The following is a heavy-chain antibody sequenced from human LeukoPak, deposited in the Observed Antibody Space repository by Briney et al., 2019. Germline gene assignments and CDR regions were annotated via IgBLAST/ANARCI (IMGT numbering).Heavy chain of an antibody. Sequence: PGGSLRLSCAASGFTFSSYAMSWVRQHPGKGLEGVSAISGSGGSTYYADSVKGRFTISRDNSKNTLYLQMNSLRAEDTAVYYCATRLRSMIVVVDYFDYWGQGTLVTVSS. CDR2: ISGSGGST. V-gene: IGHV3-23*01. D-gene: IGHD3-22*01. CDR1: GFTFSSYA. J-gene: IGHJ4*02. CDR3: ATRLRSMIVVVDYFDY.